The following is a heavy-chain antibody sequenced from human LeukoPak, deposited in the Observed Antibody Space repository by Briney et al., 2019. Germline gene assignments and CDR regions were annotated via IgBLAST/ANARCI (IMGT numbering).Heavy chain of an antibody. CDR2: VSASGHYT. Sequence: GGSLRLSCEASGLTFSDSAMGWVRQAPGKGLEWVSGVSASGHYTYYADSAKGRFTISRDNSKNTLFLQMNSLGAEDTALYYCVKDGSWGDYYFYFYIDVWGKGTTVTVSS. D-gene: IGHD3-16*01. CDR1: GLTFSDSA. V-gene: IGHV3-23*01. J-gene: IGHJ6*03. CDR3: VKDGSWGDYYFYFYIDV.